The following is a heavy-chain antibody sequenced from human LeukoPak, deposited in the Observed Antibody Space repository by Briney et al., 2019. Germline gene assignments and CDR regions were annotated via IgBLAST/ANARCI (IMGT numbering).Heavy chain of an antibody. J-gene: IGHJ4*02. CDR1: GFTVSSND. CDR2: IGTAGDT. D-gene: IGHD6-19*01. Sequence: PGGSLRLSCAASGFTVSSNDMHWVRQATGKGLEWVSAIGTAGDTYYPGSVKGRFTISRENAKNSLYLQMNSLRAGDTAVYYCARRSSGWNGEYYFDYWGQGTLVTVSS. V-gene: IGHV3-13*01. CDR3: ARRSSGWNGEYYFDY.